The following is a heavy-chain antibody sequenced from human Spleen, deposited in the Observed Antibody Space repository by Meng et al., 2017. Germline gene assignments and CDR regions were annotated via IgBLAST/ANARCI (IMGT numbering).Heavy chain of an antibody. CDR1: GGSISSSSYY. D-gene: IGHD3-16*01. Sequence: SETLSLTCTVSGGSISSSSYYWGWIRQPPGKGLEWIGSIYYSGSTYYNPSLKSRVTMSVDTSKNQFSLKLSSVTAADTAVYYCARDLWELRYKAPFDPWGQGIQV. V-gene: IGHV4-39*07. CDR2: IYYSGST. CDR3: ARDLWELRYKAPFDP. J-gene: IGHJ5*01.